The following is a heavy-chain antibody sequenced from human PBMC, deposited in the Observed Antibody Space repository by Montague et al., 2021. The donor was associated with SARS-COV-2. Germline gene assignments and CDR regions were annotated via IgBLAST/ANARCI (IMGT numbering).Heavy chain of an antibody. CDR1: GFTFSYYV. D-gene: IGHD6-13*01. CDR2: ISGSGGST. J-gene: IGHJ4*02. V-gene: IGHV3-23*01. Sequence: SLRLSCAASGFTFSYYVMSWVRQAPGKGLEWVSAISGSGGSTYYADSVKGRFTISRDNSENTLYLQMNNLRAEDTAVYYCANRGIAAAGSYRYCFDYWGQGTLVTVSS. CDR3: ANRGIAAAGSYRYCFDY.